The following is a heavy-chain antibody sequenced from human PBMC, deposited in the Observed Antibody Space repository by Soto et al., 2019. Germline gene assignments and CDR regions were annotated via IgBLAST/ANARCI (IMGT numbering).Heavy chain of an antibody. Sequence: QVQLVQSGAEVKKPGASVKVSCKASGYTFTSYAMHWVRQAPGQRLEWMGWINAGNGNTKYSQKFQGRVTITRDTSASTAYMELSSLRSEDTAVYYCARVGRSRASYSNSYYYYYMDVWGKGTTVTVSS. CDR3: ARVGRSRASYSNSYYYYYMDV. V-gene: IGHV1-3*01. CDR2: INAGNGNT. D-gene: IGHD4-4*01. CDR1: GYTFTSYA. J-gene: IGHJ6*03.